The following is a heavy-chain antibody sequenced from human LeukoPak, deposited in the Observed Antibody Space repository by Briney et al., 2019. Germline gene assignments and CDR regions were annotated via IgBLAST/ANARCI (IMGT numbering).Heavy chain of an antibody. D-gene: IGHD5-12*01. V-gene: IGHV1-2*02. CDR1: GYTFTGYY. CDR2: INPNSGGT. Sequence: ASVKVSCKASGYTFTGYYMHWVRQAPGQGLEWMGWINPNSGGTNYAQKLQGRVTMTTDTSTSTAYMELRSLRSDDTAVYYCARGKDIVATISSDAFDIWGQGTMVTVSS. CDR3: ARGKDIVATISSDAFDI. J-gene: IGHJ3*02.